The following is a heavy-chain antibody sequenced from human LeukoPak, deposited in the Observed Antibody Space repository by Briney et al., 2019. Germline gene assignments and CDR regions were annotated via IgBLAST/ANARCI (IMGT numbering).Heavy chain of an antibody. D-gene: IGHD4/OR15-4a*01. CDR2: INPNIGGT. J-gene: IGHJ5*02. CDR3: ARSNYGGQGAGDNWFDP. CDR1: GYTFTKYY. V-gene: IGHV1-2*02. Sequence: GASVKVSCKASGYTFTKYYMHWVRQAPGQGLEWMGWINPNIGGTNYAQKFQGRVTMTRDTSISTAYMDLSSLTSDDTAVYYCARSNYGGQGAGDNWFDPWGQGTLVTVSS.